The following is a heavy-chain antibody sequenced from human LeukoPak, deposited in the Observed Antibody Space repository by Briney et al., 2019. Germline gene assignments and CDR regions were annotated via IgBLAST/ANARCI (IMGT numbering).Heavy chain of an antibody. D-gene: IGHD6-6*01. CDR3: AKKSSSWQYYFDY. CDR1: GFTFSDYW. CDR2: IKQDGSEK. J-gene: IGHJ4*02. V-gene: IGHV3-7*03. Sequence: GGSLRLSCAASGFTFSDYWMSWVRQAPGKGLEWVANIKQDGSEKYYVDSVKGRFTISRDNAKNSLYLQMNSLRADDTAMYYCAKKSSSWQYYFDYWGQGTLVTVSS.